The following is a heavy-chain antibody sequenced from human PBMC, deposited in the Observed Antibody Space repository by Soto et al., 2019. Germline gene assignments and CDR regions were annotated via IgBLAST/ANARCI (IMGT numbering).Heavy chain of an antibody. D-gene: IGHD3-9*01. V-gene: IGHV5-10-1*01. J-gene: IGHJ6*02. CDR2: IDPSDSYT. Sequence: PGESLKISCKVSGYSFTSYWISWVRQMPGKGLEWMGRIDPSDSYTNYSPSFQGHVTISADKSISTAYLQWSSLKASDTAMYYCARAHYDILTGYYKSMDVWGQGTTVTVSS. CDR3: ARAHYDILTGYYKSMDV. CDR1: GYSFTSYW.